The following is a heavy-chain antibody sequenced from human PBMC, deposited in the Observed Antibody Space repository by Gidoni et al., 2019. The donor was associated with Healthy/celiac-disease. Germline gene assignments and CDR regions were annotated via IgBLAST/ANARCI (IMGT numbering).Heavy chain of an antibody. CDR1: GFTFGDYA. CDR2: IRSKAYGGTT. D-gene: IGHD2-2*01. V-gene: IGHV3-49*03. J-gene: IGHJ6*02. CDR3: TRDWDIVVVPAAMGYYGMDV. Sequence: EVQLVESGGGLVPPGRSLRLSCTASGFTFGDYAMSWFRQASGKGLEWVGFIRSKAYGGTTEYAASVKGRFTISRDDSKSIAYLQMNSLKTEDTAVYYCTRDWDIVVVPAAMGYYGMDVWGQGTTVTVSS.